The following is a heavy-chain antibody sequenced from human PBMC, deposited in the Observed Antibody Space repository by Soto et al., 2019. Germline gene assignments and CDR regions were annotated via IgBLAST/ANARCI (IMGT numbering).Heavy chain of an antibody. V-gene: IGHV3-23*01. CDR2: IGGSGANT. Sequence: EVQLSESGGGLAQPGGSLRLSCAASGFTFNMYALSWVRQAPGKGLEWVSAIGGSGANTYYADFVKGRFTISRDNSKNILYLQMDSLRAEYTAIYYCARTITGYFWAGAYWGQGTLVTVSS. CDR1: GFTFNMYA. D-gene: IGHD1-1*01. CDR3: ARTITGYFWAGAY. J-gene: IGHJ4*02.